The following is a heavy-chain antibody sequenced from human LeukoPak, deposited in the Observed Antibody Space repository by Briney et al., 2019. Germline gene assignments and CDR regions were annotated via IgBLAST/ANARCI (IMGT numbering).Heavy chain of an antibody. Sequence: SETLSLTCTVSGGSISSSSYYWGWIRQPPGKGLEWIGSIYYSGSTYYNPSLKSRVTISVDTSKNQFSLKLSSVTAADTAVYYCARTHPFLRYFDWLLFGYWGQGTLVTVSS. D-gene: IGHD3-9*01. CDR2: IYYSGST. V-gene: IGHV4-39*01. J-gene: IGHJ4*02. CDR1: GGSISSSSYY. CDR3: ARTHPFLRYFDWLLFGY.